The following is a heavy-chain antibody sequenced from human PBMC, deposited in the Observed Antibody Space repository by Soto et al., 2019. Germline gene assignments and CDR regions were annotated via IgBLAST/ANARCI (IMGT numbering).Heavy chain of an antibody. CDR1: GYTFTSSG. V-gene: IGHV1-18*01. Sequence: QVQLVQSGAEVKKPGASVKVSCKASGYTFTSSGISWGRQAPGQGLELLGCINPDNGNTNCAQHLQGRVSLTPETSARTAYMDLRSLRSDDTAVYCCTRDQGITHFGVYSMYDCGMDVWGQGTTVTVSS. D-gene: IGHD3-3*01. CDR2: INPDNGNT. CDR3: TRDQGITHFGVYSMYDCGMDV. J-gene: IGHJ6*02.